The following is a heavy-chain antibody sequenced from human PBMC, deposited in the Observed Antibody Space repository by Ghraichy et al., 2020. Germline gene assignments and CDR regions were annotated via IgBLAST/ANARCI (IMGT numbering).Heavy chain of an antibody. CDR3: ARGFDYVGCQS. Sequence: SETLSLTCNVSGVSISSGGYQWSWIRQSPGKGLEWIGYNYNSGSPSYNRSLKSRLTISVDMSKNVFTLNLTTVTAADTAVYYCARGFDYVGCQSWGRGTPVHVSS. J-gene: IGHJ1*01. CDR1: GVSISSGGYQ. D-gene: IGHD4-23*01. CDR2: NYNSGSP. V-gene: IGHV4-31*03.